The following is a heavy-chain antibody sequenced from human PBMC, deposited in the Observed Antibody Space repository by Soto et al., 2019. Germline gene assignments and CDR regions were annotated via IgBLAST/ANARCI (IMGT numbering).Heavy chain of an antibody. CDR1: GGTFNNYP. V-gene: IGHV1-69*01. CDR2: SIPIFGTA. D-gene: IGHD5-12*01. Sequence: QVQLVQSGAEVKKPASSVKVSCKASGGTFNNYPITWVRQAPGEGLEWMGGSIPIFGTANYAQNCQGRVTIRVDESTRTASMELSSLRSEDTAVYYWARGRGYSGDDHYCYFDMDVWGQGTTVTVSS. J-gene: IGHJ6*02. CDR3: ARGRGYSGDDHYCYFDMDV.